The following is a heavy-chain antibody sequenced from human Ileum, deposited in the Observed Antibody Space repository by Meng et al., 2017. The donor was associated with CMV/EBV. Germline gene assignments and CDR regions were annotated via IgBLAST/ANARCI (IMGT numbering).Heavy chain of an antibody. CDR3: AVSPNQDPGP. CDR1: GASIGSDIY. V-gene: IGHV4-4*02. Sequence: QVQLRESGPGLVKPSGTLSLTCAVSGASIGSDIYWRWVRQPPGKGLEWIGEIYQTGATNYNPSLKSRVTISMDKSKNQFSLILTSVTAADTAFYYCAVSPNQDPGPWGQGTLVTVSS. CDR2: IYQTGAT. J-gene: IGHJ5*02. D-gene: IGHD1-14*01.